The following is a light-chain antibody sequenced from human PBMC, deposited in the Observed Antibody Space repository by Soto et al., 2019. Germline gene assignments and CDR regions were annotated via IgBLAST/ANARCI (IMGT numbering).Light chain of an antibody. Sequence: DIVLTQSPGTLSLSPGESATLSCRASQSVSSSYLAWYQQKPGQPPRLLMYGASTRAKGFPDRFSGSGSGTDFTLTIRRVEPEDFAVYFCQQHGTSPYTFGQGTKLQIK. CDR2: GAS. J-gene: IGKJ2*01. V-gene: IGKV3-20*01. CDR3: QQHGTSPYT. CDR1: QSVSSSY.